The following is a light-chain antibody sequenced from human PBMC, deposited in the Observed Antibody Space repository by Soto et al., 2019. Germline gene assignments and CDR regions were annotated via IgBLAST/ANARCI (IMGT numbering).Light chain of an antibody. CDR3: HQYNNWLRCT. J-gene: IGKJ2*02. CDR1: QSVSSN. CDR2: GAS. V-gene: IGKV3-15*01. Sequence: EIVMTQSPATLSVSPGERATLSCRASQSVSSNLAWYQQKPGQAPRRLIYGASTRATGIPARFSGSGSGTEFTLTISSLQSEDCAVYYCHQYNNWLRCTLGKGTKLEIK.